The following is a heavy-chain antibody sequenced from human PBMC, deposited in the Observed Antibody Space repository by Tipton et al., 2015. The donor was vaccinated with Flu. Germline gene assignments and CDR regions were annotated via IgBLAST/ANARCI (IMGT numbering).Heavy chain of an antibody. J-gene: IGHJ4*02. CDR3: ARVGEWERLFDY. CDR2: IYYSGST. CDR1: VGSISSGGYY. D-gene: IGHD1-26*01. Sequence: TLSLTCTVSVGSISSGGYYWSWIRQHPGKCLEWIGYIYYSGSTYYIPSLKSRVTISVDTSKNHFSLKLSSVTAADTAVYYCARVGEWERLFDYWGQGTLVTVSS. V-gene: IGHV4-31*03.